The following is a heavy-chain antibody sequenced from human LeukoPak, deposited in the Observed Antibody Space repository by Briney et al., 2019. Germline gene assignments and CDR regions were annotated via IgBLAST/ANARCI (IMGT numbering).Heavy chain of an antibody. D-gene: IGHD6-6*01. Sequence: PSETLSLTCTVSGGSISSGGYYWSWIRQHPGKGLEWIGYIYYSGSTYYNPSLKSRVTISVDTSKNQFSLKLSSVTAADTAVYYCARFGSMAFDYWGQGTLVTVSS. CDR1: GGSISSGGYY. V-gene: IGHV4-31*03. CDR2: IYYSGST. CDR3: ARFGSMAFDY. J-gene: IGHJ4*02.